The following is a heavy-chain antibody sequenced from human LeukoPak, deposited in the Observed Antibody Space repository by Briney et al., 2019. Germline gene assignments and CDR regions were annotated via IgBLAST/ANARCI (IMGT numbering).Heavy chain of an antibody. V-gene: IGHV3-49*04. CDR2: IRSKAYGGTT. CDR3: TRAGYYYGPIDY. CDR1: GFTFSSYA. Sequence: PGGSLRLSCAASGFTFSSYAMSWVRQAPGKGLEWVGFIRSKAYGGTTEYAASVKGRFTISRDDSKSIAYLQMNSLKTEDTAVYYCTRAGYYYGPIDYWGQGTLVTVSS. D-gene: IGHD3-10*01. J-gene: IGHJ4*02.